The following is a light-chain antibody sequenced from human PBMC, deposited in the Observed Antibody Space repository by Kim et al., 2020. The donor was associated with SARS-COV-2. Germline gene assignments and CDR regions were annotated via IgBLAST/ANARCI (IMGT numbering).Light chain of an antibody. CDR1: QTISTW. CDR3: QHYIRFPYT. V-gene: IGKV1-5*03. J-gene: IGKJ2*01. Sequence: SASVGDRVTITCRASQTISTWLAWYQQKQGKAPKLLLYLASTLESGVPSRFSGSGSGTECTLTIDSLQPDDFATYYCQHYIRFPYTFGQGTKLEI. CDR2: LAS.